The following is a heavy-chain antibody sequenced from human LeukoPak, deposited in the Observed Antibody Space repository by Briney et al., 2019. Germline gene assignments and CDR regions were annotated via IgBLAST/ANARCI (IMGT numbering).Heavy chain of an antibody. CDR3: ARGARWELIE. D-gene: IGHD1-26*01. J-gene: IGHJ4*02. V-gene: IGHV1-69*13. Sequence: GASVKVSCKASGYTFTNYGISWVRQAPGQGLEWMGGIIPIFGTANYAQKFRGRVTITADESTSTAYMELSSLRSEDTAVYYCARGARWELIEWGQGTLVTVSS. CDR1: GYTFTNYG. CDR2: IIPIFGTA.